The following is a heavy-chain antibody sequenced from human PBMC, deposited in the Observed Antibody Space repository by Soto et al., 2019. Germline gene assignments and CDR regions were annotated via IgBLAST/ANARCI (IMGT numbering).Heavy chain of an antibody. CDR1: GITYSSYG. Sequence: CREGSGITYSSYGMHRASQAPGKGLEWVAVISYDGRKKDYADSVKGRFTISRDNSTNTVYLQMNGRRAEDTAVYYGARGCSSNDYY. V-gene: IGHV3-30*04. D-gene: IGHD2-2*01. CDR3: ARGCSSNDYY. J-gene: IGHJ6*01. CDR2: ISYDGRKK.